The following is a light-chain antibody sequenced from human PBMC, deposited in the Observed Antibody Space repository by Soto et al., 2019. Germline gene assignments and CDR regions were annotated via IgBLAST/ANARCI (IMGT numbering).Light chain of an antibody. CDR3: HHFGSLPET. Sequence: EIVMTQSPDTLSVSPGERATLSCRASQSFSDRVVWYQQKSGQAPKLLIFDASTRATGIPDRFSGSGSGTDFTLTISRLEPEDFAVYYCHHFGSLPETFGQGTKVDIK. V-gene: IGKV3-20*01. J-gene: IGKJ1*01. CDR1: QSFSDR. CDR2: DAS.